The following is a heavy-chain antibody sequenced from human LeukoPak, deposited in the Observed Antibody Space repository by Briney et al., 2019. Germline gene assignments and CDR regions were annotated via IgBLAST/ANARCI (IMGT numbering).Heavy chain of an antibody. Sequence: ASVKVSCKASGYTFTSYDINWVRQATEQGLEWMGWMNPNSGNTGYVQKFQGRVTMTRNTSISTAYMELSRLRSDDTAVYYCARDTQPGMDFDYWGQGTLVTVSS. CDR2: MNPNSGNT. J-gene: IGHJ4*02. D-gene: IGHD1-14*01. CDR1: GYTFTSYD. V-gene: IGHV1-8*01. CDR3: ARDTQPGMDFDY.